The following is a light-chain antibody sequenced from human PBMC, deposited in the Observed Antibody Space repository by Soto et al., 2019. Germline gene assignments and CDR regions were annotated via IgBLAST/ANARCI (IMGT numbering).Light chain of an antibody. CDR3: QQYVISVT. Sequence: TQSPATLSASPGDRATLSCRASQPVNNYLAWYQQKPGQAPRLLIYGASNRATGIPERFSGSGSGTDFTLTISRLEPQDSAMYYCQQYVISVTFGQGTRLEIK. CDR1: QPVNNY. V-gene: IGKV3-20*01. J-gene: IGKJ5*01. CDR2: GAS.